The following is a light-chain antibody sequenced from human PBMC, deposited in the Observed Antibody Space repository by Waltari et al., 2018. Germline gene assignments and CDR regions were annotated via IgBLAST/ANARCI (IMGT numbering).Light chain of an antibody. CDR1: QSISSY. CDR2: SAS. V-gene: IGKV1-39*01. Sequence: DIQMTQFPSSLSASVGDRVTITCRASQSISSYLNWYQQKPGKAPKLLIYSASSLQSGVPSRFSGGGSGADFTLTISSLEPEDFATYFCQQSYSKPPTFGGGTKVEI. J-gene: IGKJ4*01. CDR3: QQSYSKPPT.